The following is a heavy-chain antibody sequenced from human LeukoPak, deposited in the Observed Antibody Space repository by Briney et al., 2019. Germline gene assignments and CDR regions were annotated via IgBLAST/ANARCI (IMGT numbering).Heavy chain of an antibody. CDR1: GGSFSGYY. D-gene: IGHD3-22*01. V-gene: IGHV4-34*01. CDR3: ARERAERYYYDSSGYCCDH. J-gene: IGHJ4*02. Sequence: PSETLSLTRAVYGGSFSGYYWSWIRQPPGKGLEWIGEINHSGSTNYNPSLKSRVTISVDTSKNQFSLKLSSVTAADTAVYYCARERAERYYYDSSGYCCDHWGQGTLVTVSS. CDR2: INHSGST.